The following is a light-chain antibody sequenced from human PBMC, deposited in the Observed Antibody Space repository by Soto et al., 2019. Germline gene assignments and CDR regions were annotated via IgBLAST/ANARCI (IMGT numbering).Light chain of an antibody. CDR1: QSVSSSY. J-gene: IGKJ2*01. V-gene: IGKV3-20*01. Sequence: DIVLTQSPGTLSLSPGERATLSCRASQSVSSSYLAWYQQKPGPAPRLLIYGASSKATGIPDRFSCSGSGTDFTLTISRLEPEDFAVYYCQQYGSSPYTFGQGTKLEIK. CDR3: QQYGSSPYT. CDR2: GAS.